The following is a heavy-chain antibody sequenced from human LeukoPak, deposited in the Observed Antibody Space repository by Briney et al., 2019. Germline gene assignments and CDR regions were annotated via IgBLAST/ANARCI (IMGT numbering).Heavy chain of an antibody. D-gene: IGHD3-10*01. Sequence: GASVKVSCKASGYTFTSYGINWVRQATGQGLEWMGWMNPNSGNTGYAQKFQGRVTVTRNTSISTAYMELSSLRSEDTAVYYCASAPKYYGSGSYSYYYYGMDVWGQGTTVTVSS. CDR3: ASAPKYYGSGSYSYYYYGMDV. J-gene: IGHJ6*02. CDR1: GYTFTSYG. CDR2: MNPNSGNT. V-gene: IGHV1-8*01.